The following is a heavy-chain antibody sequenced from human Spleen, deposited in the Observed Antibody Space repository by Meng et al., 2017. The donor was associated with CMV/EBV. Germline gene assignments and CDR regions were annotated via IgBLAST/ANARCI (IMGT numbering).Heavy chain of an antibody. CDR1: GFPLSDHH. V-gene: IGHV3-11*01. CDR3: AREMWMPGGHNWFDP. J-gene: IGHJ5*02. D-gene: IGHD5-12*01. CDR2: ISSSGRNK. Sequence: SGFPLSDHHMDWIRRAPGKGLEWVSYISSSGRNKYYADSVKGRFTISRDNAKNSLYLQMNSLRAEDTAIYYCAREMWMPGGHNWFDPWGQGTLVTVSS.